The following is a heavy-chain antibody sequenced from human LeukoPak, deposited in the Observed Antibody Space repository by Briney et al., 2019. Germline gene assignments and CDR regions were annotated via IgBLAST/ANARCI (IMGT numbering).Heavy chain of an antibody. CDR1: GDSISSSY. D-gene: IGHD3-3*01. J-gene: IGHJ4*02. CDR2: IYYTGST. CDR3: ARAMTWSGYSYGY. V-gene: IGHV4-59*01. Sequence: PSETLSLTCTVSGDSISSSYWSWIRQPPGKGLEWIGYIYYTGSTDYNPSLKSRVTISIETSKTQFSLKLSSVTAADTAFYYCARAMTWSGYSYGYWGQGILVTVSA.